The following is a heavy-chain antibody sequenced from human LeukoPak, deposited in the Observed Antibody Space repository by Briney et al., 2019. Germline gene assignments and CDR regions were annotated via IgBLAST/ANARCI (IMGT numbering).Heavy chain of an antibody. CDR2: ISSSGSYT. CDR1: EFTFGLYA. D-gene: IGHD4-17*01. J-gene: IGHJ3*02. V-gene: IGHV3-23*01. CDR3: VKDTVGFGDFGGHGFAI. Sequence: GGSLRLSCSASEFTFGLYAMNWVRQAPGKGLEWVSSISSSGSYTYYADSVKGRFTISRDNSKNTLYLHMNSLRVDDTAVYYCVKDTVGFGDFGGHGFAIWGQGTMVTVSS.